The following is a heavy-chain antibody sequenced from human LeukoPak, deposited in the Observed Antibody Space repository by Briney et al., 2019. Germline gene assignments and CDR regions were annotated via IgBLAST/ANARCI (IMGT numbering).Heavy chain of an antibody. Sequence: SETLSLTCAVYGGSFSGYYWSWIRQPPGKGLEWIGEINHSGSTNYNPSLKSRVTISVDTSKNQFSLKLSSVTAADTAVYYCARDVTYDFWSGNDYFDYWGQGTLVTVSS. CDR2: INHSGST. V-gene: IGHV4-34*01. J-gene: IGHJ4*02. D-gene: IGHD3-3*01. CDR1: GGSFSGYY. CDR3: ARDVTYDFWSGNDYFDY.